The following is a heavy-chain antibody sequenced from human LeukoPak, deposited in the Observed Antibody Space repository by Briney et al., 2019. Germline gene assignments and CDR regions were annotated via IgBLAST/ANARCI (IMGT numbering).Heavy chain of an antibody. CDR1: GFTFSSYS. CDR3: ARKWYYYDSSGYLDY. V-gene: IGHV3-21*01. CDR2: ISSSSSYI. Sequence: GGSLRLSCAASGFTFSSYSMNWVRQAPGKGLEWVSSISSSSSYIYYADSVKGRFTISRDNAKNSLYLQMNSLRAEDTAVYYCARKWYYYDSSGYLDYWGQGTLVTVSS. J-gene: IGHJ4*02. D-gene: IGHD3-22*01.